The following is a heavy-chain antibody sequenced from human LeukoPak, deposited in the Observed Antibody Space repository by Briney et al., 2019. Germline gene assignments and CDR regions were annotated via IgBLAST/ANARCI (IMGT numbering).Heavy chain of an antibody. Sequence: GGSLRLSCAASGFTFSTYSMNWVRQAPGKGLEGVSLIYSGGSTYSADSVKGRFTISRDNSKNTLHLQMNSLRVEDTAVYYCARDTDYYGSGRHGYFDHWGQGTLVTVSS. V-gene: IGHV3-66*01. CDR2: IYSGGST. J-gene: IGHJ1*01. D-gene: IGHD3-10*01. CDR3: ARDTDYYGSGRHGYFDH. CDR1: GFTFSTYS.